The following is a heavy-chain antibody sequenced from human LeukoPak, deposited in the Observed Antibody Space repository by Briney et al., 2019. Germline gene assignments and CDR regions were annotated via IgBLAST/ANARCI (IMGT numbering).Heavy chain of an antibody. CDR2: ISYDGSNK. J-gene: IGHJ4*02. D-gene: IGHD6-19*01. V-gene: IGHV3-30*04. Sequence: GRSLRLSCAASGFTFSGYAMHWVRQAPGKGLEWVAVISYDGSNKYYADSVKGRFTISRDNSKNTLYLQMNSLRAEDTAVYYCAREAGAIAVANACYDYWGQGTLVTVSS. CDR3: AREAGAIAVANACYDY. CDR1: GFTFSGYA.